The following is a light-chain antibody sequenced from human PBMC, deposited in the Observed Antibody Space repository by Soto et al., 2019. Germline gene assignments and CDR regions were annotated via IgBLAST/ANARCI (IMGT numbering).Light chain of an antibody. V-gene: IGKV1-27*01. Sequence: DIQMTQSPSSLSASVGDRVTITCRASQGISNYLAWYQQKPGKVPKLLIYAASTLQSGVPSRFSGSGSGTDFTPAISSLQPEDVATYYCQKYNSALTWTFGQGTKVEIK. CDR3: QKYNSALTWT. CDR1: QGISNY. J-gene: IGKJ1*01. CDR2: AAS.